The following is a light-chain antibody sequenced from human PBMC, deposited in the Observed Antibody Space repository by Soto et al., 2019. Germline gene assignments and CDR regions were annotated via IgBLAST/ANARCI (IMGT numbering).Light chain of an antibody. Sequence: QSVLTQPRSVSGCPGQSVTSSCTGTSSDVGRYNYVSWYQHHPGKAPKLMIYDVSTRPSGVPDRFSGSKSGTTASLTISGLQAEDEADYYCCSYAGSPYVFGTGTKVNVL. V-gene: IGLV2-11*01. J-gene: IGLJ1*01. CDR2: DVS. CDR1: SSDVGRYNY. CDR3: CSYAGSPYV.